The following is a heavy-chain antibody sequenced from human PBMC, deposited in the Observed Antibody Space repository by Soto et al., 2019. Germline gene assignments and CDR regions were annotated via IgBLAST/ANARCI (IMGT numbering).Heavy chain of an antibody. D-gene: IGHD5-12*01. Sequence: SETLSLTCTVSGGSISSYYWSWIRQPPGKGLEWIGYIYYSGSTNYNPSLKSRVTISVDTSKNQFSLKLSSVTAADTAVYYCARQAGGYDYDAFDIWGQGTMVPVSS. J-gene: IGHJ3*02. CDR3: ARQAGGYDYDAFDI. CDR2: IYYSGST. CDR1: GGSISSYY. V-gene: IGHV4-59*08.